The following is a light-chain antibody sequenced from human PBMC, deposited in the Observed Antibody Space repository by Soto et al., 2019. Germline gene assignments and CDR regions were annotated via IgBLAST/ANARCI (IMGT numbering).Light chain of an antibody. CDR3: QQRSNWPPGIT. CDR2: GAS. V-gene: IGKV3-11*01. Sequence: EIVLTQSPGTLSLSPGERATLSCRASQSVSSNNLAWYQHRPGQAPRLLIFGASNRATGIPARFSGSGSGTDFTLTISSLEPEDFAVYYCQQRSNWPPGITFGQGTRLEI. J-gene: IGKJ5*01. CDR1: QSVSSN.